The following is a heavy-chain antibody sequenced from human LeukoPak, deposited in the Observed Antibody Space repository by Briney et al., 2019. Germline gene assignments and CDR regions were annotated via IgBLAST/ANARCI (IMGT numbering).Heavy chain of an antibody. CDR3: ARIGQASWYFDY. CDR1: GYNFSTYG. V-gene: IGHV1-18*01. J-gene: IGHJ4*02. Sequence: ASVKLSCKGSGYNFSTYGIAWVRQCPGQGLEWMGCISTYNGHRNYAPKVQGRVTMTTDTSTRTAYRELKRLTADDSAAYYGARIGQASWYFDYWGQGTLVTVPS. D-gene: IGHD2-21*01. CDR2: ISTYNGHR.